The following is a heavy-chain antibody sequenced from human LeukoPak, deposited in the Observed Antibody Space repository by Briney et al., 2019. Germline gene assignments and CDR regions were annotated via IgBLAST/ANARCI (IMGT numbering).Heavy chain of an antibody. V-gene: IGHV4-39*01. CDR3: ASLREGGVAHWFDP. D-gene: IGHD2-15*01. Sequence: PSETLSLTCTVSGGSISSSSYYWGWIRQPPGKGLEWIGSIYYSGSTYYNPSLKSRVTISVDTSKNQFSLQLSSVTAADTAVYYCASLREGGVAHWFDPWGQGTLVTVSS. J-gene: IGHJ5*02. CDR1: GGSISSSSYY. CDR2: IYYSGST.